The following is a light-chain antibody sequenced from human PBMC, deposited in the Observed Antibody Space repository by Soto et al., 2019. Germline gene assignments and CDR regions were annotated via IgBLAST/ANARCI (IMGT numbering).Light chain of an antibody. CDR3: SSYAGGNNYV. CDR2: EVS. J-gene: IGLJ1*01. CDR1: SSDVGRYNS. Sequence: QSALTQPPSASGSPGQSVTVSCTGTSSDVGRYNSVFWFQQHPGKVPKLIIYEVSKRPSGVPDRFSGSKSGNTASLTVSGIQAEDEADYYCSSYAGGNNYVFGSGTKLTVL. V-gene: IGLV2-8*01.